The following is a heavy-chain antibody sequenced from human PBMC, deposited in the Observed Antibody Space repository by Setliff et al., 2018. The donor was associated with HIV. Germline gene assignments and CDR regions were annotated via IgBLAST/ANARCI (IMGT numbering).Heavy chain of an antibody. J-gene: IGHJ6*03. CDR1: GDSISSVGYY. D-gene: IGHD2-2*01. Sequence: ETLSLTCTVSGDSISSVGYYWSWIRQAPGKGLAWVSGISGSGISTYNADSVKGRFTISRDNSNNTLYLQMNSLRAEDTAVYYSAKSGYCGSSTCRNYFYYMDVWGKGTTVTVSS. V-gene: IGHV3-23*01. CDR2: ISGSGIST. CDR3: AKSGYCGSSTCRNYFYYMDV.